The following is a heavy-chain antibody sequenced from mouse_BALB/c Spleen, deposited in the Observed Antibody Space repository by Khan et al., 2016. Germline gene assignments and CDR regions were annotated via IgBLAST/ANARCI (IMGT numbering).Heavy chain of an antibody. J-gene: IGHJ4*01. CDR3: AKLNGTREAMDY. V-gene: IGHV1-80*01. CDR2: IYPGDGDT. CDR1: GYAFSSYW. Sequence: QVQLQQSGAELVRPGSSVKISCKASGYAFSSYWMNWVKQRPGQGLEWIGQIYPGDGDTNYNGTFKGKATLTADKSSSTAYMQLSSLTSEDSAVYFCAKLNGTREAMDYWGQGTSVTVSS. D-gene: IGHD4-1*01.